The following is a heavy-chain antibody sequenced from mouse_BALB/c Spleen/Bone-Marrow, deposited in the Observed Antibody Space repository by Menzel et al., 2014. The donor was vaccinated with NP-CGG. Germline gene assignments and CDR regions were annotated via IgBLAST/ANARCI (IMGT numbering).Heavy chain of an antibody. CDR2: IDPANGNT. CDR3: ALYYDYDLGY. V-gene: IGHV14-3*02. CDR1: GFNIKDTS. D-gene: IGHD2-4*01. Sequence: EVQLQQSGAEFVKPGASVKLSCTASGFNIKDTSMHWVKQRPEQGLEWIGRIDPANGNTKYDPKFQGRATITADTSSNAAYLQLSSLTSEDTAVYYCALYYDYDLGYWGQGTTLTVSS. J-gene: IGHJ2*01.